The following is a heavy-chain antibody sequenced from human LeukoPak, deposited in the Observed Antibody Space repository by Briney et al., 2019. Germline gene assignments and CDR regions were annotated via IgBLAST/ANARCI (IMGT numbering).Heavy chain of an antibody. CDR3: ARASIAARANWFDP. J-gene: IGHJ5*02. Sequence: GASVKVSCKASGYTFTGYYMHWVRQAPGQGLEWMGWINPNSGGTNYAQKFQGRVTMTRDTSISTAYMELSSLRSEDTAVYYCARASIAARANWFDPWGQGTLVTVSS. V-gene: IGHV1-2*02. CDR1: GYTFTGYY. CDR2: INPNSGGT. D-gene: IGHD6-6*01.